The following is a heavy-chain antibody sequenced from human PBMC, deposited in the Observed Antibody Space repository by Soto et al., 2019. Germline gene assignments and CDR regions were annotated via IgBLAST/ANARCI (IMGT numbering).Heavy chain of an antibody. J-gene: IGHJ5*02. CDR3: ARVRGSSSWSEYLPLFQNWFDP. CDR2: ISAGNGNT. D-gene: IGHD6-13*01. V-gene: IGHV1-18*01. CDR1: GYTFTSYG. Sequence: ASVKVSCKASGYTFTSYGISWVRQAPGQGLEWMGWISAGNGNTKYSQKFQGRVTITRDTSASTAYMELSSLRSEDTAVYYCARVRGSSSWSEYLPLFQNWFDPWGQGTLVTVSS.